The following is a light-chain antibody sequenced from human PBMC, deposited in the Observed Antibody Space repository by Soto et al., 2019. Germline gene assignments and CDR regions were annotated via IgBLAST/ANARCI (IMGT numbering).Light chain of an antibody. J-gene: IGKJ1*01. CDR3: QRLESDPPWM. Sequence: IHVTQSPSSLSASVGDRVTITCRAGQDIRTYLAWYQQSPGRAPKLLIYLASNLHTGVPSRFSGSGSGTEFPLTVRGLQPEDFAAYYCQRLESDPPWMFGHGTRVEVK. CDR2: LAS. CDR1: QDIRTY. V-gene: IGKV1-9*01.